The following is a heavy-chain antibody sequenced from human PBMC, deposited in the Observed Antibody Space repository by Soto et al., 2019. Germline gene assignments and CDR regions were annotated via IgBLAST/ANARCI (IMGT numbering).Heavy chain of an antibody. CDR1: GFTFSNAW. D-gene: IGHD2-15*01. J-gene: IGHJ6*03. CDR3: TTGGGGSPPHYYYYSYMVV. V-gene: IGHV3-15*01. Sequence: EVQLVESGGGLVKPGGSLRLSCAASGFTFSNAWMSWVRQAPGKGLEWVGRIKSKTDGGTTDYAAPVKGRFTISRDDSKNTLYLQMNSLKTEDTAVYYCTTGGGGSPPHYYYYSYMVVWGKGPTVTVSS. CDR2: IKSKTDGGTT.